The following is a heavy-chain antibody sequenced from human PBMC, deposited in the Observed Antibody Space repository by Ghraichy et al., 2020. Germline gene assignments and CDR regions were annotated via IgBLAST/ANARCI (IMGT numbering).Heavy chain of an antibody. CDR3: ARGRSGYGADFYYGMDV. Sequence: SETLSLTCTVSGGSISSFYWSWIRQPAGKGLEWLGRFSTTDSATYNPSLESRVTMSVDTSKNQFSLKVSSVTAADTAVYYCARGRSGYGADFYYGMDVWGQGTTVTVSS. J-gene: IGHJ6*02. CDR2: FSTTDSA. D-gene: IGHD5-12*01. V-gene: IGHV4-4*07. CDR1: GGSISSFY.